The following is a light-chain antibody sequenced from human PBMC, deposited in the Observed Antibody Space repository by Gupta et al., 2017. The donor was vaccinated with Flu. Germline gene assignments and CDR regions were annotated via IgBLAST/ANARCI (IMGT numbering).Light chain of an antibody. Sequence: EVVLTQSPVTLSLSPGERATLSCRASQSVSRGLAWYQQKHGQAPRLLIIDAADRATGIPSRFSGSGAGTEVNITISSREQEDFASYYCQQHKICPPFTFGQGTQVEIK. CDR3: QQHKICPPFT. CDR2: DAA. V-gene: IGKV3-11*01. J-gene: IGKJ1*01. CDR1: QSVSRG.